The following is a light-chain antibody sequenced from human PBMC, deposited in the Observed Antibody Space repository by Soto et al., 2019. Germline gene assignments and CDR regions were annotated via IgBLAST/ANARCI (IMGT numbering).Light chain of an antibody. CDR2: DVY. J-gene: IGLJ3*02. V-gene: IGLV2-8*01. CDR3: FSYAGNNNWV. CDR1: SGDVGFYNL. Sequence: QSVLTQPPSASGSPGQSVAISCTGTSGDVGFYNLVSWFQQHPDKAPRLMLYDVYKRPSGVPDRFSGSKSGNTASLTVSGLQAEDDAHYYCFSYAGNNNWVFGGGTQLTVL.